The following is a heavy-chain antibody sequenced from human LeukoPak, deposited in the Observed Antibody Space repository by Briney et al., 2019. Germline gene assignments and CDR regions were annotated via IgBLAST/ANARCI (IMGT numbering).Heavy chain of an antibody. V-gene: IGHV3-23*01. CDR1: GFTFTNYA. D-gene: IGHD2-2*01. J-gene: IGHJ4*02. Sequence: GGSLRLSCAASGFTFTNYAMTWVRQAPGKGLEWVSAIARSGGYTYYADSVRGRFTISRDNSKNTLYLQMNSLRAEDTAVYYCARRYCSSTSCWYYFDYWGQGTLVTVSS. CDR3: ARRYCSSTSCWYYFDY. CDR2: IARSGGYT.